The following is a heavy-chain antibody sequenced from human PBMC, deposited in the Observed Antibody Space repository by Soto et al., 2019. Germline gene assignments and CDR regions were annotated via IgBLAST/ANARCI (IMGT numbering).Heavy chain of an antibody. V-gene: IGHV1-18*04. CDR2: ISAYNGNT. CDR3: ARVEVPYYYGSGSYYIPIDP. CDR1: GYTFTSYG. J-gene: IGHJ5*02. D-gene: IGHD3-10*01. Sequence: ASVKVSCKASGYTFTSYGISWVRQAPGQGLEWMGWISAYNGNTNYAQKLQGRVTMTTDTSTTTAYMELRSLRSDDTAVYYCARVEVPYYYGSGSYYIPIDPWGQGTLVTVSS.